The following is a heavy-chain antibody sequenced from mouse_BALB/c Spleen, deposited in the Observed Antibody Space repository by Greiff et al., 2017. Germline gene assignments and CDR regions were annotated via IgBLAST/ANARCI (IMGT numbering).Heavy chain of an antibody. Sequence: QVQLQQSGPQLVRPGASVKISCKASGYSFTSYWMHWVKQRPGQGLEWIGMIDPSDSETRLNQKFKDKATLTVDKSSSTAYMQLSSPTSEDSAVYYCARGDGYYVGYWGQGTTLTVSS. J-gene: IGHJ2*01. CDR2: IDPSDSET. D-gene: IGHD2-3*01. CDR3: ARGDGYYVGY. CDR1: GYSFTSYW. V-gene: IGHV1S127*01.